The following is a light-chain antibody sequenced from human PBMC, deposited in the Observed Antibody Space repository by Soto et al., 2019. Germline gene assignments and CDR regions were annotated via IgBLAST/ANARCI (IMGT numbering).Light chain of an antibody. Sequence: EIVLTQSPATLSLSPGERATLSCRASQSVNNYLAWYQQKPGQPPRLLIYDASNRATGIPARFSGSGSGTDFTLTFSRPEPEDFAIYYCQQRSTWPAYTFGQGTKLEIK. CDR3: QQRSTWPAYT. CDR2: DAS. V-gene: IGKV3-11*01. J-gene: IGKJ2*01. CDR1: QSVNNY.